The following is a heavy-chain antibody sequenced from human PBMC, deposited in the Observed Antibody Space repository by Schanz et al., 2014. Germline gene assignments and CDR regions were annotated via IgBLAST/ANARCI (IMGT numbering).Heavy chain of an antibody. CDR1: GFTFSDYY. CDR2: IRTSGSTT. D-gene: IGHD3-22*01. CDR3: ARDRDSSRSSSEFHFDH. V-gene: IGHV3-11*01. J-gene: IGHJ4*02. Sequence: QVQLVESGGGFVKPGGSLRLSCAASGFTFSDYYMSWIRQAPGKGLEWVSFIRTSGSTTYYADSVKGRFTISRDNAKNSLYLQMSSLRAEDTAVYYCARDRDSSRSSSEFHFDHWGQGTLVTVSS.